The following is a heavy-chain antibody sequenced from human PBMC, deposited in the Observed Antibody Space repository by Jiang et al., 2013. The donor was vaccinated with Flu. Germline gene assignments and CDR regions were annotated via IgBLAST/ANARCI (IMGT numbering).Heavy chain of an antibody. D-gene: IGHD2-15*01. V-gene: IGHV3-74*01. Sequence: QLVESGGGFVQPGRSLRLSCAASGFTFSTFWMHWVRQAPGKGLLWVSRINTDGSTTSYADSVKGRFTISRDNAKSTVYLQMNSLRAEDTAVYFCARDLPCSENTCSPGDEFDYWGQGTLVTVSS. CDR3: ARDLPCSENTCSPGDEFDY. J-gene: IGHJ4*02. CDR1: GFTFSTFW. CDR2: INTDGSTT.